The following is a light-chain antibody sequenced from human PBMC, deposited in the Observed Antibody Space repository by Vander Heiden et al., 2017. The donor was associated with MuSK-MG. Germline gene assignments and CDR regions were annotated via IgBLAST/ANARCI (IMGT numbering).Light chain of an antibody. Sequence: QSALTQPASVAGSPGQSLTISFTGTSSDVGGYNYVSWYQQPPGKAPKLMIYDVSNRPSGVSNRFSGSKSGNTASLTISGLQAEDEADYYCSSYTSSSTSVVFGGGTKLTVL. V-gene: IGLV2-14*01. CDR1: SSDVGGYNY. CDR3: SSYTSSSTSVV. J-gene: IGLJ2*01. CDR2: DVS.